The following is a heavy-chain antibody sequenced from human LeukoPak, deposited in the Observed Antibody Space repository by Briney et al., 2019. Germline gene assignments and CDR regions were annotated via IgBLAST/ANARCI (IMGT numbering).Heavy chain of an antibody. Sequence: GGSLRLSCAASGFTFNEFGVHWVRQAPGQGLEWVALIWYDGSNKYYADSVKGRFTISKDNSKNTVYLQMNSLRVEDTAIYYCARDRPTGSYYSIDYWGQGTLAAVSS. J-gene: IGHJ4*02. CDR2: IWYDGSNK. V-gene: IGHV3-33*01. CDR1: GFTFNEFG. CDR3: ARDRPTGSYYSIDY. D-gene: IGHD1-26*01.